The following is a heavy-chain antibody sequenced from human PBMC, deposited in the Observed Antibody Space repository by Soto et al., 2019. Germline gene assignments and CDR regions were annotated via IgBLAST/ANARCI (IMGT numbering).Heavy chain of an antibody. CDR2: IYYSGST. CDR1: GGSISSSSYY. J-gene: IGHJ1*01. V-gene: IGHV4-39*01. CDR3: ARPGPSDSRGYTEEYFQH. D-gene: IGHD3-22*01. Sequence: QLQLQESGPGLVKPSETLSLTCTVSGGSISSSSYYWGWIRQPPGKGLEWIGSIYYSGSTYYNPSLKSRVTISGDTSKIQFSLKLSSVTAADTAVYYCARPGPSDSRGYTEEYFQHWGQGTLVTVSS.